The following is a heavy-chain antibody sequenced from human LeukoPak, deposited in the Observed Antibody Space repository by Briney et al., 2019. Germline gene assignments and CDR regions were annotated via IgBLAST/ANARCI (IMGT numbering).Heavy chain of an antibody. J-gene: IGHJ4*02. D-gene: IGHD3-10*01. Sequence: QSGGSLRLSCAASGFAFSTYAMSWVRQAPGKGLEWVSAISNSGSSTYYADYVKGRFTIPRDSSKNTVYLQMNSLRADDTAVYYCAKGSSPSRPYYFDNWGQGTLVTVSS. CDR3: AKGSSPSRPYYFDN. CDR1: GFAFSTYA. V-gene: IGHV3-23*01. CDR2: ISNSGSST.